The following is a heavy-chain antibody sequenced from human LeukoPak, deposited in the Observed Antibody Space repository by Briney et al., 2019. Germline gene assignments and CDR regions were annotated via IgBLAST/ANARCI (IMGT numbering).Heavy chain of an antibody. J-gene: IGHJ4*02. Sequence: PSETLSLTCTVSGGSISSSSYYWSWIRQPPGKGLEWIGYIYYSGSTNYNPSLKSRVTISVDTSKNQFSLKLSSVTAADTAVYYCARGIKVGKLDYWGQGTLVTVSS. CDR1: GGSISSSSYY. V-gene: IGHV4-61*01. CDR2: IYYSGST. D-gene: IGHD2-2*01. CDR3: ARGIKVGKLDY.